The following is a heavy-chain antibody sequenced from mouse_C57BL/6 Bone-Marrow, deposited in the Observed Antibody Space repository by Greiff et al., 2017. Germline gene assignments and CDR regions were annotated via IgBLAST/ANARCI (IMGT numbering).Heavy chain of an antibody. J-gene: IGHJ1*03. D-gene: IGHD1-1*01. V-gene: IGHV1-64*01. Sequence: QVQLQQPGAELVKPGASVTLSCKASGYTFTSYWMHWVKQRPGPGLEWIGMIHPNSGSTTYNEKFKSKATLTVDKSSSTAYMQLSSLTSEDSAVSYCAREGVIYYYGSSWYFDVWGTGTTVTVSS. CDR1: GYTFTSYW. CDR2: IHPNSGST. CDR3: AREGVIYYYGSSWYFDV.